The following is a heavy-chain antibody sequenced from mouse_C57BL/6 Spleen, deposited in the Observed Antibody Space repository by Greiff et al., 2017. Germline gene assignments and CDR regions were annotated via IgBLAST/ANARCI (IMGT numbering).Heavy chain of an antibody. V-gene: IGHV1-69*01. CDR2: IDPSDSYT. CDR1: GYTFTSYW. Sequence: VQLQQPGAELVMPGASVKLSCKASGYTFTSYWMHWVKQRPGQGLEWIGEIDPSDSYTNYNQKFKGKSTLTVDKSSSTAYMQLSSLTSEDSAVYYCARKRIYYDYDYFDYWGQGTTLTVSS. D-gene: IGHD2-4*01. CDR3: ARKRIYYDYDYFDY. J-gene: IGHJ2*01.